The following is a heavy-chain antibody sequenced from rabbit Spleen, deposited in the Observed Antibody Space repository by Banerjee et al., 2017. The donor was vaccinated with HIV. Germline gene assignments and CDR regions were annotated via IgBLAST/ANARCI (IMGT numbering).Heavy chain of an antibody. CDR1: GFSFSSNW. D-gene: IGHD4-1*01. V-gene: IGHV1S45*01. CDR3: ARDLADAIGWNFNL. J-gene: IGHJ4*01. Sequence: QEQLEESGGDLVKPGGTLTLTCTVSGFSFSSNWICWVRQAPGKGLEWIACIDTSDGDTDYANWPKGRFTISKTSSTTVTLQMTSLTVADTATYFCARDLADAIGWNFNLWGPGTLVTVS. CDR2: IDTSDGDT.